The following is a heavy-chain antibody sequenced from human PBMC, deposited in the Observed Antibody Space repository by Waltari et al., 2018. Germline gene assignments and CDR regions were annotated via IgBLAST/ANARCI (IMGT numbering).Heavy chain of an antibody. D-gene: IGHD1-1*01. CDR1: GYSFTSYW. Sequence: EVQLVQSGAEVKKPGESLKISCKGSGYSFTSYWIGWVRQMPGKGLEWMGIISPGDSATRYRPAFQGQVTISADRSSSTAYLQWSSLKASDTAMYYCARLMRTGTTGRSWFDPWGQGTLVTVSS. CDR2: ISPGDSAT. V-gene: IGHV5-51*03. CDR3: ARLMRTGTTGRSWFDP. J-gene: IGHJ5*02.